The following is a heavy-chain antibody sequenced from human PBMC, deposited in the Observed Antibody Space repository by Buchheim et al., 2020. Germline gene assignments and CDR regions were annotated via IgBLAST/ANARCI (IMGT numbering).Heavy chain of an antibody. Sequence: EVQLLESGGGLVQPGGSLRPSCAASGFTFSSYALSWVRQAPGKGLEWVSAISGTGGDTYYADSVKGRFTISRDNAKKTLYLQMNSLRAEDTAVYYCARNGGSSYYYGMDVWGQGTT. CDR1: GFTFSSYA. D-gene: IGHD2-15*01. CDR2: ISGTGGDT. CDR3: ARNGGSSYYYGMDV. V-gene: IGHV3-23*01. J-gene: IGHJ6*02.